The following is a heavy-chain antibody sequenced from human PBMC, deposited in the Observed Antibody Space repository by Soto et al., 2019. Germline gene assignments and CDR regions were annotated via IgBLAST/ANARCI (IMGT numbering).Heavy chain of an antibody. D-gene: IGHD1-26*01. CDR1: GFTFSHYW. CDR3: ATDVWGPEY. V-gene: IGHV3-7*03. J-gene: IGHJ4*02. CDR2: IRNDGNEK. Sequence: EVQLVESGGGLVQPGGSLRLSCAASGFTFSHYWMTWVRQAPGKGLECVANIRNDGNEKNYVASVKGRFTISRDNGKNSLFLEMNSLGADDTALYYCATDVWGPEYWGQGIPVTVSS.